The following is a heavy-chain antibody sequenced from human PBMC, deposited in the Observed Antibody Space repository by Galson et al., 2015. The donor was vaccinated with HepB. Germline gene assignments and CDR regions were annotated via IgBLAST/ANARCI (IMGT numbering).Heavy chain of an antibody. CDR1: GGSFSGYY. Sequence: ETLSLTCDVYGGSFSGYYWSWIRQPPGKGLEWIGEINHSGSTNKNPSLKSRVTISVDTSKNQFSLKLSSATAADTAVYYCARWTYYYYALDVGGQGTTVTVSS. J-gene: IGHJ6*02. CDR3: ARWTYYYYALDV. D-gene: IGHD3/OR15-3a*01. V-gene: IGHV4-34*01. CDR2: INHSGST.